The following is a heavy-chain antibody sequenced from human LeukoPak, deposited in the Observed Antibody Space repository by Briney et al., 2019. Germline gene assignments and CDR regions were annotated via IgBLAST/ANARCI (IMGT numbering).Heavy chain of an antibody. CDR3: ASYRTGYFDY. CDR2: ISGSGDNT. J-gene: IGHJ4*02. CDR1: GFTFSTYG. V-gene: IGHV3-23*01. Sequence: GGSLRLSCAASGFTFSTYGMSWVRQAPGKGLEWVSGISGSGDNTHYADSVKGRFTISRDNAKNSLYLQMNSLRAEDTAVYYCASYRTGYFDYWGQGTLVTVSS. D-gene: IGHD3-16*02.